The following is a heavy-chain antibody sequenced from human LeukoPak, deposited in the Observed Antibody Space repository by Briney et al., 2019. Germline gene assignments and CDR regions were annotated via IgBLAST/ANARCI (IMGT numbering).Heavy chain of an antibody. CDR2: ISYDGSNK. V-gene: IGHV3-30-3*01. J-gene: IGHJ4*02. D-gene: IGHD1-26*01. Sequence: GGSLRLSCAASEFTFSSYVMHWVRQAPGKGLEWVAVISYDGSNKYYADSVKGRFTISRDNSKNTLYLQMNSLRAEDTAVYYCARDPSGSYYFDYWGQGTLVTVSS. CDR3: ARDPSGSYYFDY. CDR1: EFTFSSYV.